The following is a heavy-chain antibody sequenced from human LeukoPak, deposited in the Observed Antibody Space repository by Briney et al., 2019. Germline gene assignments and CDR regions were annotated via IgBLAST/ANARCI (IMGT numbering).Heavy chain of an antibody. D-gene: IGHD3-10*02. J-gene: IGHJ6*04. CDR1: RFTFNTYW. CDR2: IDSDGYST. V-gene: IGHV3-74*01. Sequence: GGSLRLSCAASRFTFNTYWMHWVRQAPGKGLVWVSRIDSDGYSTAYADSVKGRFTISRDNAKNTLYLQMNSLRAEDTAVYYCAELGITMIGGVWGKGTTVTISS. CDR3: AELGITMIGGV.